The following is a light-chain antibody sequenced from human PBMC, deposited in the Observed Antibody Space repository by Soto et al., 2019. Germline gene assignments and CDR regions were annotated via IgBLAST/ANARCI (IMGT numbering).Light chain of an antibody. CDR3: QQSYSNPRT. Sequence: DIQMTQSPSSLSASVGDRVTITCRASENIARYLNWYQQRPGKAPELLISAASSLQSGVPSRVICGGSWTDFTLTMSSLQPEDFATYYCQQSYSNPRTFGQGTKVEIK. CDR2: AAS. CDR1: ENIARY. J-gene: IGKJ1*01. V-gene: IGKV1-39*01.